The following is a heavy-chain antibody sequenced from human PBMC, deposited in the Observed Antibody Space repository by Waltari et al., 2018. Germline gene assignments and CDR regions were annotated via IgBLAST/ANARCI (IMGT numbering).Heavy chain of an antibody. CDR3: ARPYCSSASCYGAFDI. J-gene: IGHJ3*02. CDR1: GGSFSGSH. V-gene: IGHV4-34*01. D-gene: IGHD2-2*01. Sequence: QVQLQQWGAGLLKPSETLSLTCAVYGGSFSGSHWSWIRQRPGKGLECIGEIKHSGSTNYNSSLKSRVTISVDTSKNQFSLKLRSVTAADTAVYYCARPYCSSASCYGAFDIWGQGTMVTVSS. CDR2: IKHSGST.